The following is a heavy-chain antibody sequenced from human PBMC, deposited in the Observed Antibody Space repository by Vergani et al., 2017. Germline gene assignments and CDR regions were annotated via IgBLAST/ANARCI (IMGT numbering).Heavy chain of an antibody. D-gene: IGHD2/OR15-2a*01. CDR2: ISVHNGET. CDR1: GYTFRNYG. V-gene: IGHV1-18*04. J-gene: IGHJ4*02. Sequence: QVQLVQSGAEVKKPGASVKVSCEGFGYTFRNYGISWVRQAPGEGLEWLGWISVHNGETKFAQKFQGRVTLTRDTSTDTAYMEMGSLRSDDTAVYYCARDRVNSRDYSFDYWGQGTLVTVSS. CDR3: ARDRVNSRDYSFDY.